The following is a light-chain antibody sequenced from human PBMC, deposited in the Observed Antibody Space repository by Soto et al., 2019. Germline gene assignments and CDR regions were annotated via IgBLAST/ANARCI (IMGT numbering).Light chain of an antibody. J-gene: IGLJ3*02. CDR2: EVS. CDR1: SSDIGSNNY. V-gene: IGLV2-14*01. CDR3: SSYTTTTRL. Sequence: QSALTQPASVSGSPGQSITISCTGTSSDIGSNNYVSWFQQRPGKAPTLLIYEVSNRPSGVSTHFSGSKSGNTASLTISGLLPEDEAEYYCSSYTTTTRLFGGGTKVTVL.